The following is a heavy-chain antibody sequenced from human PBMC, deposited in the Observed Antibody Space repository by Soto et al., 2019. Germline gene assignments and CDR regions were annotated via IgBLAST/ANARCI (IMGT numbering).Heavy chain of an antibody. CDR1: GFIFGNFW. D-gene: IGHD1-26*01. Sequence: EVQLVESGGGLVQPGGSLRLSCAGSGFIFGNFWMTWVRQAPGKGLEWVANIKQDGSEKYYVDSVKGRFTISRDNVKNSLYLQMNSLRSEDTAVYYCARGMGGATSSGKDQFDYWGQGTLVPVSS. CDR3: ARGMGGATSSGKDQFDY. CDR2: IKQDGSEK. J-gene: IGHJ4*02. V-gene: IGHV3-7*01.